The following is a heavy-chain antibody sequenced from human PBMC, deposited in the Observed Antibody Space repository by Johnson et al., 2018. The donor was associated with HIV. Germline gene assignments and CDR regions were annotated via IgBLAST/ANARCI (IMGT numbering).Heavy chain of an antibody. D-gene: IGHD5-12*01. CDR2: IRDDGSNE. Sequence: QVQLVESGGGVVRPGGSLSLSCAASGFTFNSFGVHWVRQAPGKGLEWVAFIRDDGSNEDYADSVKGRFTISRDNSKNTLYLQRNSLRAEDTAVYYCARDNIVATADDAFDVWGQGTMVTVSS. V-gene: IGHV3-30*02. J-gene: IGHJ3*01. CDR1: GFTFNSFG. CDR3: ARDNIVATADDAFDV.